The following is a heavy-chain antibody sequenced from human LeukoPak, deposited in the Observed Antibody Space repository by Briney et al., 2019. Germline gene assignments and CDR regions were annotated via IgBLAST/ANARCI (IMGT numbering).Heavy chain of an antibody. D-gene: IGHD2-2*01. CDR2: IIPILGIA. J-gene: IGHJ4*02. V-gene: IGHV1-69*04. CDR1: GGTFSSYA. CDR3: ASLLGYCSSTSCYRHFDY. Sequence: ASVKVSCEASGGTFSSYAISWVRQAPGQGLEWMGRIIPILGIANYAQKFQGRVTITADKSTSTAYMELSSLRSEDTAVYYCASLLGYCSSTSCYRHFDYWGQGTLVTVSS.